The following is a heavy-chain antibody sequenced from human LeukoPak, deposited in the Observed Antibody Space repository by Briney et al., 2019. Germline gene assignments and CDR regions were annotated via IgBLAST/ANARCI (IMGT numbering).Heavy chain of an antibody. CDR1: GGSISSSSYY. CDR2: IYTSGST. V-gene: IGHV4-61*02. Sequence: SETLSLTCTVSGGSISSSSYYWSWIRQPAGKGLEWIGRIYTSGSTNYNPSLKSRVTMSVDTSKNQFSLKLSSVTAADTAVYYCARDGIAVADPFDYWGQGTLVTVSS. J-gene: IGHJ4*02. CDR3: ARDGIAVADPFDY. D-gene: IGHD6-19*01.